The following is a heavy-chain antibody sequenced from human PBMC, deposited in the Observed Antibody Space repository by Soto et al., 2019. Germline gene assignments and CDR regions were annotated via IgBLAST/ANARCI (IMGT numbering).Heavy chain of an antibody. CDR3: ARYSALRFLGYYYGLDV. Sequence: ASETLSLTCAVYGGSFSDYYWTWIRQPPGKGLEWIGEIHHSGNTNYSPSLKSRVIISIDMSKNQFSLTLSSVTAADTAVYYCARYSALRFLGYYYGLDVWGQGTTVTV. CDR2: IHHSGNT. J-gene: IGHJ6*02. D-gene: IGHD3-3*01. CDR1: GGSFSDYY. V-gene: IGHV4-34*01.